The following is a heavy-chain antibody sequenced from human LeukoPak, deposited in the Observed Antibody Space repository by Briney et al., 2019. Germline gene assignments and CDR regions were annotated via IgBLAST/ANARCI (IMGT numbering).Heavy chain of an antibody. Sequence: ASVKVSCTASGYTSTSYGIGWVRQAPGQGLEWMGWIGAYNGNTNYPQKLQGRVTMTTDTSTSTAYMELRSLRSDDTAVYYCARDPHMEQPYYFDYWGQGTLVTVSS. D-gene: IGHD1/OR15-1a*01. CDR3: ARDPHMEQPYYFDY. CDR1: GYTSTSYG. J-gene: IGHJ4*02. CDR2: IGAYNGNT. V-gene: IGHV1-18*01.